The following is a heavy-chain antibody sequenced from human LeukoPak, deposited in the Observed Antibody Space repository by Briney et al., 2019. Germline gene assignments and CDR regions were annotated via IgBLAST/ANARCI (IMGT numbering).Heavy chain of an antibody. CDR3: AREHVDTAMATMYYFDY. V-gene: IGHV1-2*02. Sequence: ASVKVSCKASGYTFTGYYMHWVRQAPGQGLEWMGWINPNSGGTNYAQKLQGRVTMTRDTSISTAYMELSRLRSDDTAVYYCAREHVDTAMATMYYFDYWGQGTLVTVSS. CDR2: INPNSGGT. J-gene: IGHJ4*02. D-gene: IGHD5-18*01. CDR1: GYTFTGYY.